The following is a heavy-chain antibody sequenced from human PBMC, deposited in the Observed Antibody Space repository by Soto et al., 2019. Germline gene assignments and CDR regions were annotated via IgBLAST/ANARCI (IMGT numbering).Heavy chain of an antibody. CDR3: VRVYGRSSCFFDS. CDR2: IYHSGTT. V-gene: IGHV4-38-2*01. Sequence: PSETLSLTCGVSGYSLTSGYHWGWIRQPPGKGLEWIGTIYHSGTTYYNPSLMSRVTMSVDTSKNQFSPKVTSATAADTAVYFCVRVYGRSSCFFDSWGQGTLVTVSS. J-gene: IGHJ4*02. CDR1: GYSLTSGYH. D-gene: IGHD6-6*01.